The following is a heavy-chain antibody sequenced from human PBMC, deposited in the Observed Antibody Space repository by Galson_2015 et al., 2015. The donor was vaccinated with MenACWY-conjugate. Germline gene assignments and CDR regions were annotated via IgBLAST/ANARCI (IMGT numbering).Heavy chain of an antibody. CDR1: GYTFTSYA. CDR3: AREYYYDSSGYGGDFDY. V-gene: IGHV7-4-1*02. CDR2: INTNTGNP. J-gene: IGHJ4*02. Sequence: SCKASGYTFTSYAMNWVRQAPGQGLEWMGWINTNTGNPTYAQGFTGRFVFSLDTSVSTAYLQISSLKAEDTAVYYCAREYYYDSSGYGGDFDYWGQGTLVTVSS. D-gene: IGHD3-22*01.